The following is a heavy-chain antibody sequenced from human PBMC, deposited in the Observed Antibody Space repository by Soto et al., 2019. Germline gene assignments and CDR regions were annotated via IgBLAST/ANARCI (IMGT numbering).Heavy chain of an antibody. J-gene: IGHJ2*01. D-gene: IGHD3-16*01. V-gene: IGHV4-28*01. CDR3: TRNLPYEGDSNWYFDL. Sequence: QVQLQESGPGLVKPSDTLSLTCAVSGYSISSNHWWGWIRQPPGKGLEWIGYIYYSGSTYYNPSLKSRVTMSVDTSKIQFPLKLSSVTVVDTAMYYCTRNLPYEGDSNWYFDLWGRGTLVTVSS. CDR1: GYSISSNHW. CDR2: IYYSGST.